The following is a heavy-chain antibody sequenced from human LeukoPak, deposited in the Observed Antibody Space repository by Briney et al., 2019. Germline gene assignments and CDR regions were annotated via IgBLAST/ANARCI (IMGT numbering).Heavy chain of an antibody. Sequence: PGGSLRLSCAASGFTFSSYAMHWVRQALDKGLEWVAIISYDGSNKYYADSVKGRFTISRDNTRNTLSLQMNSLRAEDTAVYYCVSGAPLVDLWGRGTLVTVSS. CDR2: ISYDGSNK. V-gene: IGHV3-33*01. D-gene: IGHD3-16*01. CDR1: GFTFSSYA. J-gene: IGHJ2*01. CDR3: VSGAPLVDL.